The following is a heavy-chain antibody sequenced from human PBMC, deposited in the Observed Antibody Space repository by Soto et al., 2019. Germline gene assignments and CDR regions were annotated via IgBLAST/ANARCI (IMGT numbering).Heavy chain of an antibody. CDR3: ARDRGYSYGPSYYFDY. CDR1: GFTFSSYA. J-gene: IGHJ4*02. V-gene: IGHV3-30-3*01. CDR2: MSYNGGNK. Sequence: ESGGGVVQPGRALRLSCAASGFTFSSYAMHWVRQAPGKGLEWVAVMSYNGGNKYYSDSVKGRFTISRDNSKNTLYLQMNSLRAEDTAVYYCARDRGYSYGPSYYFDYWGQGTLVTVSS. D-gene: IGHD5-18*01.